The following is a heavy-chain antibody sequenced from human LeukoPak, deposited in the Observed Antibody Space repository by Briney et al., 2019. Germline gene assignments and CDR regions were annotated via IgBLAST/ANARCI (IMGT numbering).Heavy chain of an antibody. Sequence: GGSLRLSCADSGFTFSSYAMHWVRQAPGKGLEWVAVISYDGNNKYYADSVKGRFTISRDNSKNTLYLQMNSLRAEDTAVYYCARDGRYSSSWHQYYYYMDVWGQGTMVTVSS. J-gene: IGHJ6*03. CDR1: GFTFSSYA. CDR3: ARDGRYSSSWHQYYYYMDV. CDR2: ISYDGNNK. D-gene: IGHD6-13*01. V-gene: IGHV3-30-3*01.